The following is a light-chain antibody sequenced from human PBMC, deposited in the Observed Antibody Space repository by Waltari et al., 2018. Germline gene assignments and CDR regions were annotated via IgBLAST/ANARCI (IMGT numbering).Light chain of an antibody. CDR2: GAS. V-gene: IGKV3-15*01. Sequence: EIVLTQSPATLSVSPGERAALSCRASQSVGTYLAWYQQKPGQAPRLLISGASTRATGIPARFNGSGSGIEFTLTTTSLQSEDFALYHCQQYFNWPRTFGQGTKVEIK. J-gene: IGKJ1*01. CDR1: QSVGTY. CDR3: QQYFNWPRT.